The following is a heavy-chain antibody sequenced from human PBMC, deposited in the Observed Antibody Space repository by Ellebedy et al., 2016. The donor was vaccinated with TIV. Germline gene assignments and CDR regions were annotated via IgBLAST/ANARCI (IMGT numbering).Heavy chain of an antibody. Sequence: QKLQGRVTMTRDTSTSTAYMELRSLRSDDTAVYYCARDRVLYPAPHGYWGQGTLVTVSS. CDR3: ARDRVLYPAPHGY. V-gene: IGHV1-18*01. D-gene: IGHD3-10*01. J-gene: IGHJ4*02.